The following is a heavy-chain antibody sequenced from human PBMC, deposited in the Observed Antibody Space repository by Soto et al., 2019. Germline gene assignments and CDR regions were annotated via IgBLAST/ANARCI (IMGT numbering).Heavy chain of an antibody. CDR2: INSDGSST. CDR3: ARGGVTRVGGRPIAEYYFDY. J-gene: IGHJ4*02. CDR1: GFTFSSYW. Sequence: EVQLVESGGGLVQPGGSLRLSCAASGFTFSSYWMHWVRQAPGKGLVWVSRINSDGSSTSYADSVKGRFTISRDNAKNTLYLQMNSLRAEDTVVYYCARGGVTRVGGRPIAEYYFDYGGQGPLVTVSS. V-gene: IGHV3-74*01. D-gene: IGHD3-10*01.